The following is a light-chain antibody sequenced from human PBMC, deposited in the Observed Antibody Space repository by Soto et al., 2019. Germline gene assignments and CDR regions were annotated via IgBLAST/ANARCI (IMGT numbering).Light chain of an antibody. CDR2: AAA. CDR1: QNIERY. CDR3: QQSYITPVT. V-gene: IGKV1-39*01. J-gene: IGKJ5*01. Sequence: DIRMTQSPSSLSASIGDTITISCRASQNIERYLNWYQQKEGRAPQLLMFAAANLESGVPSRFRGSGSGTDFTLTISSLQPEDFATYHCQQSYITPVTFGQGTRLEIK.